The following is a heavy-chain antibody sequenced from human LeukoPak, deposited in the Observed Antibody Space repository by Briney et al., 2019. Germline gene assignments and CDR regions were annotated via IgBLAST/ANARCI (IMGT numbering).Heavy chain of an antibody. CDR2: INSDGSST. Sequence: GGSLRLSCVVSGFTFSSYAMNWVRQAPGKGLVWVSRINSDGSSTSYADSVKGRFTISRDNAKNTLYLQMNSLRAEDTAVYYCARDHSSGWSDYWGQGTLVTVSS. CDR3: ARDHSSGWSDY. CDR1: GFTFSSYA. V-gene: IGHV3-74*01. D-gene: IGHD6-19*01. J-gene: IGHJ4*02.